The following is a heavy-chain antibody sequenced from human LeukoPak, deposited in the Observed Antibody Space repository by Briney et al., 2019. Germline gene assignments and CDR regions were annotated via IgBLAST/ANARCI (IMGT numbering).Heavy chain of an antibody. CDR1: GFTFSSYW. J-gene: IGHJ3*02. V-gene: IGHV3-74*01. CDR2: INTDGSST. CDR3: AREGLYCSSTSCYRAFDI. D-gene: IGHD2-2*02. Sequence: QTGGSLRLSCAASGFTFSSYWMHWVRQAPGKGLVWVSRINTDGSSTSYADSVKGRFTISRDNAKNTLYLQMNSLRAEDTAVYYCAREGLYCSSTSCYRAFDIWGQGTMVTVSS.